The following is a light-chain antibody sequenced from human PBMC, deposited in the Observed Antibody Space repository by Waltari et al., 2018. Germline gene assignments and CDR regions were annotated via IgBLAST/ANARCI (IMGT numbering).Light chain of an antibody. Sequence: DIVMTQSPDSLAVSLGERATINCKSSQSVLSSSNNKNYLGWYQQKPGLPPKLLISWASARASGVPDQFSGSGTGTDFTLTIISLQAEDVAVYYCQQCYTFPYTFGQGTKLEIK. V-gene: IGKV4-1*01. CDR1: QSVLSSSNNKNY. CDR2: WAS. J-gene: IGKJ2*01. CDR3: QQCYTFPYT.